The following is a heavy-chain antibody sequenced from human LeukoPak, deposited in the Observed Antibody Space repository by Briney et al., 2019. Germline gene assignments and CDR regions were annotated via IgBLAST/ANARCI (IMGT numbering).Heavy chain of an antibody. V-gene: IGHV4-39*01. D-gene: IGHD5-24*01. CDR2: IYYSGST. CDR3: ARHVTISGPYDASDI. CDR1: GGSISTPGYY. Sequence: SETLSLTCTVSGGSISTPGYYWGWIRQPPGKGLEWIGSIYYSGSTYYNPSLKSRVTISVDTSKNQFSLKLRSVTAADTAVYYCARHVTISGPYDASDIWGQGTMVTVSP. J-gene: IGHJ3*02.